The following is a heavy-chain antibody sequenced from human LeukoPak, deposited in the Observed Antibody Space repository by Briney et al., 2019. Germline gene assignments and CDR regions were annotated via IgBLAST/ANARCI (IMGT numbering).Heavy chain of an antibody. Sequence: GGSLRLSCAGSGFTFSDNFLTWIRQTPGKGLEWVAYISSSGGNIHYADSVKGRFTISRDNAKNPLFLQMNSLRGEDTAVYXXXXXXXXXXXXXXWGQGTLVSVSS. CDR3: XXXXXXXXXXXX. CDR1: GFTFSDNF. V-gene: IGHV3-11*01. J-gene: IGHJ4*02. CDR2: ISSSGGNI.